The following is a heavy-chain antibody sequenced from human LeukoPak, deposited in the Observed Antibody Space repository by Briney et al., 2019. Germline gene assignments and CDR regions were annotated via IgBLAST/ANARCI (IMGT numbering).Heavy chain of an antibody. J-gene: IGHJ3*02. D-gene: IGHD1-20*01. Sequence: SETLSLTCTVSGGSISTFYWSWIRQPPGKGLEWIGYINYSGSTNSNPSLKSRVTISVDTSNNQFSLKLSSETAADTAVYYCARHGHSNNWYVAFDIWGQGTVVTVSS. CDR1: GGSISTFY. CDR2: INYSGST. V-gene: IGHV4-59*08. CDR3: ARHGHSNNWYVAFDI.